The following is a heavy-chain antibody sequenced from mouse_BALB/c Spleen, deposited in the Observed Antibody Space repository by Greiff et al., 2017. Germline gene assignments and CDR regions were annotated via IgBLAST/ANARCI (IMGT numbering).Heavy chain of an antibody. D-gene: IGHD1-2*01. J-gene: IGHJ2*01. CDR1: GFNIKDTY. CDR2: IDPANGNT. CDR3: ARRPPYGYYFDY. Sequence: VQLQQSGAELVKPGASVKLSCTASGFNIKDTYMHWVKQRPEQGLEWIGRIDPANGNTKYDPKFQGKATIPADTSSNTAYLQLSSLTSEDTAVYYCARRPPYGYYFDYWGQGTTLTVSS. V-gene: IGHV14-3*02.